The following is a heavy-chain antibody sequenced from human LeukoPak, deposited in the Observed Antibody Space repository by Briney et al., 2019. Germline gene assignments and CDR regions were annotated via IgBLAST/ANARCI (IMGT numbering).Heavy chain of an antibody. J-gene: IGHJ1*01. Sequence: HPGRSLRLSCAASGFTFDNYAMHWVRQGPGKGLEWVSGINWNSDKIDYADSVKGRFTISRDNAKNSLYLQMNSLRAEDTAVYYCARGRPSGYYYEEYFQHWGQGTLVTVSS. CDR3: ARGRPSGYYYEEYFQH. V-gene: IGHV3-9*01. CDR1: GFTFDNYA. CDR2: INWNSDKI. D-gene: IGHD3-22*01.